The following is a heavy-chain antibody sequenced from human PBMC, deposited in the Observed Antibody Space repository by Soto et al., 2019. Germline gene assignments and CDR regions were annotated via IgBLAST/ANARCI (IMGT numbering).Heavy chain of an antibody. V-gene: IGHV2-5*02. CDR2: IYWDDDK. J-gene: IGHJ4*02. Sequence: SGPTLVNPTQTLTLTCTFSGFSLSTSGVGVGWIRQPPGKALEWLALIYWDDDKRYSPSLKGRVTIAKDTSKNQVVLTMTNMDPVDTGTYYCAHRTGAFDYWGQGTLVTVSS. D-gene: IGHD7-27*01. CDR3: AHRTGAFDY. CDR1: GFSLSTSGVG.